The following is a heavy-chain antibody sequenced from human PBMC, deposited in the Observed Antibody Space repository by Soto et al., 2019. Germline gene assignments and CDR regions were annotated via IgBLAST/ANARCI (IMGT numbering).Heavy chain of an antibody. Sequence: QVQLVESGGGVVQPGRSLRLSCAASGFTFSSYGMHWVRQAPGKGLEWVAVIWYDGSNKYYADSVKGRFTISRDNSKNTLYLQMNSLRAEDTAVYYCASDYDSSGLAFDIGGQGTMVTVSS. CDR2: IWYDGSNK. CDR1: GFTFSSYG. D-gene: IGHD3-22*01. CDR3: ASDYDSSGLAFDI. V-gene: IGHV3-33*01. J-gene: IGHJ3*02.